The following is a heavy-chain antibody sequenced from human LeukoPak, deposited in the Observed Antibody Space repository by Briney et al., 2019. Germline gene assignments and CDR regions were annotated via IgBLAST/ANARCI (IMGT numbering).Heavy chain of an antibody. J-gene: IGHJ6*03. CDR3: ARRDYYYYYMDV. Sequence: PSETLSLTCTVSGGSISSYYWSWIRQPPGKGLEWIGYIYYSGSTNYNPSLKSRVTISVDTSKNQFSLKLSSVTAVDTAVYYCARRDYYYYYMDVWGKGTTVTISS. CDR2: IYYSGST. V-gene: IGHV4-59*01. CDR1: GGSISSYY.